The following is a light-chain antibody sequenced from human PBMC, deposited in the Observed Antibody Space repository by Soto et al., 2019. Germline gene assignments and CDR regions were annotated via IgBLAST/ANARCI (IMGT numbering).Light chain of an antibody. V-gene: IGKV1-27*01. Sequence: DIQMTQSPSSLSASVGDRVTITCRASQGISHYLAWYQQKPGKVPKLLIYAASTLQSGVPSRFSGSGSGTDFTLTISSLQPEDVATYYCQKYSSAPITFGHGTRLEI. J-gene: IGKJ5*01. CDR1: QGISHY. CDR2: AAS. CDR3: QKYSSAPIT.